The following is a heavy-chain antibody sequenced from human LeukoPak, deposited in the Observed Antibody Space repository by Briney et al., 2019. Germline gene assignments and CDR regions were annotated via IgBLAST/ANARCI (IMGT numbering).Heavy chain of an antibody. CDR3: ARQGGDPDSPNYYYYGMDV. CDR2: MNPNSGNT. CDR1: GYTFTNYD. Sequence: ASVKVSCKASGYTFTNYDINWVRQATGQGLEWMGWMNPNSGNTGYAQKFQGRVTMTRNTSISTAYMELSSLRSEDTAVYYCARQGGDPDSPNYYYYGMDVWGQGTTVTVSS. V-gene: IGHV1-8*01. D-gene: IGHD2-21*02. J-gene: IGHJ6*02.